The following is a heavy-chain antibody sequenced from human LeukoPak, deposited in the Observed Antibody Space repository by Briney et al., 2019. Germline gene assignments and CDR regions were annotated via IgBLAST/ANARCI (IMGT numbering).Heavy chain of an antibody. Sequence: GGSLRLSCAASGFTFSSYAMSWVRQAPGKGLEWVSGISWNSGSIGYADSVKGRFTISRDNAKNSLYLQMNSLRAEDTALYYCAKVLDGAFDYWGQGTLVTVSS. J-gene: IGHJ4*02. CDR3: AKVLDGAFDY. V-gene: IGHV3-9*01. CDR2: ISWNSGSI. CDR1: GFTFSSYA. D-gene: IGHD4-17*01.